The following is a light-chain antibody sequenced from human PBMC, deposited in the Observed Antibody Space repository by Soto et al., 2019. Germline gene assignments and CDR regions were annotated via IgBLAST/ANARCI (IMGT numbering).Light chain of an antibody. V-gene: IGKV1-12*01. CDR1: QDINSR. CDR3: LQVANFPRT. Sequence: DIQMTQSPSSVSASVGDTVTITCRASQDINSRLAWFQQQPGRPPKYVIQAATMLQSGFPSRFAGSGSGRVFTLTIHTLQPEDSATYYCLQVANFPRTFGQGTKVDIK. CDR2: AAT. J-gene: IGKJ1*01.